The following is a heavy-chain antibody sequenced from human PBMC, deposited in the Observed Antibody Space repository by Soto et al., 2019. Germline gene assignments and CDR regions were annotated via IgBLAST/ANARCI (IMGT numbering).Heavy chain of an antibody. Sequence: GGSLRLSCAASGFTFSSYAMSWVRQAPGKGLEWVSAISGSGGSTYYADSVKGRFTISRDNSKNTLYLQMNSLRAEDTAVYYCAKARRAHFHVYYMDVWGKGTTVTVSS. CDR3: AKARRAHFHVYYMDV. CDR1: GFTFSSYA. J-gene: IGHJ6*03. V-gene: IGHV3-23*01. CDR2: ISGSGGST.